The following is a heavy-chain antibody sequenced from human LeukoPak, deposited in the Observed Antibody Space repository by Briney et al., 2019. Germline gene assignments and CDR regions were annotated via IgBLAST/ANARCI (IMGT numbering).Heavy chain of an antibody. CDR2: IYYSGST. CDR3: ARRGGDSPGAFDI. D-gene: IGHD2-21*02. Sequence: SETLSLTCTVSGGFISTYYWSWIRQPPGKGLEWIGYIYYSGSTNYNPSLKSRVTISVDTSKNQFSLKLSSVTAADTAVYYCARRGGDSPGAFDIWGQGTMVTVSS. CDR1: GGFISTYY. J-gene: IGHJ3*02. V-gene: IGHV4-59*08.